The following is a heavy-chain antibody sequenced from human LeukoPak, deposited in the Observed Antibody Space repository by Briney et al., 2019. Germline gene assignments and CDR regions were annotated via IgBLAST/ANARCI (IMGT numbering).Heavy chain of an antibody. Sequence: GGSLRLSCAAPGFTFSSYWMTWVRQAPGKGLEWVANIKQDGSDKYYVDSVKGRFTISRDNAKNSLYLQMNSLRAEDSAFYYCARDFSLDNWGQGTLVTVSS. CDR3: ARDFSLDN. V-gene: IGHV3-7*04. CDR1: GFTFSSYW. CDR2: IKQDGSDK. J-gene: IGHJ4*02.